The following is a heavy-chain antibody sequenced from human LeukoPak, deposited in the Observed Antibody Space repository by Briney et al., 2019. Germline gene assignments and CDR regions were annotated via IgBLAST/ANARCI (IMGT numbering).Heavy chain of an antibody. Sequence: GGSLRLSCAASGFTFSSYAMSWVRQAPGKGLEWVSAISGSGGSTYYADSVKGRFTISRDNAKNSLYLQMNSLRAEDTAVYYCARDIVVAGNDYWGQGTLVTVSS. CDR1: GFTFSSYA. D-gene: IGHD2-21*01. CDR2: ISGSGGST. J-gene: IGHJ4*02. CDR3: ARDIVVAGNDY. V-gene: IGHV3-23*01.